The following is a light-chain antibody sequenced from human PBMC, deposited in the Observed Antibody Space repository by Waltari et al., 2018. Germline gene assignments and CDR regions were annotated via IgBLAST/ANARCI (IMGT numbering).Light chain of an antibody. CDR1: AGAATSGNY. CDR3: LLYDGSDQV. CDR2: STT. Sequence: QTVVTQEPSLTVSPGGAVTRTCASSAGAATSGNYPNWIQQKPGQVPRSLIHSTTNRHSWTPARFSGSLLGGKAALTLSGVQPEDEAEYYCLLYDGSDQVFGGGTKLTVL. J-gene: IGLJ3*02. V-gene: IGLV7-43*01.